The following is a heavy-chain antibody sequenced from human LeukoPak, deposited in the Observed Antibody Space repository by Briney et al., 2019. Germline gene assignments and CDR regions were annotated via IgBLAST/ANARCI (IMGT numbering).Heavy chain of an antibody. CDR3: AKVGQLRYFDWDAFDY. V-gene: IGHV3-23*01. CDR2: ISGSGGST. J-gene: IGHJ4*02. CDR1: GFTLSSYA. Sequence: PGGSLRLSCAASGFTLSSYAMSWVRQAPGKGLEWVSAISGSGGSTYYADSVKGRFTISRDNSKNTLYLQMNSLRAEDTAVYYCAKVGQLRYFDWDAFDYWGQGTLVTVSS. D-gene: IGHD3-9*01.